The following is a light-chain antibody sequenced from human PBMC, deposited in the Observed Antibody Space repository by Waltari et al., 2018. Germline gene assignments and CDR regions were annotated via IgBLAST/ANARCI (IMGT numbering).Light chain of an antibody. CDR2: AAS. CDR3: QQSYSTPYT. CDR1: QTVNTY. Sequence: DILLTQSPVFLSAFVRDRVTISCRSSQTVNTYLNWYQQKLGEAPKLLIYAASTLQSGVPPRFSGTGSGTVFTLTILSLQPEDFATYFCQQSYSTPYTFGPGT. V-gene: IGKV1-39*01. J-gene: IGKJ2*01.